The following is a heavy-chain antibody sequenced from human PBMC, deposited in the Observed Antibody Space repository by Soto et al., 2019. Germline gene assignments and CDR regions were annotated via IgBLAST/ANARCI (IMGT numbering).Heavy chain of an antibody. D-gene: IGHD1-26*01. V-gene: IGHV1-69*13. J-gene: IGHJ6*02. CDR1: GGTFSSYS. CDR3: AREVGARVGRGYYGMDV. Sequence: SVKVSCKASGGTFSSYSINWVRQAPGQGLEWMGGIIPISGTANYAQKFQGRVTITADEFMTTAYMELSSLRSEDTAVYYCAREVGARVGRGYYGMDVWGQGTTVTVSS. CDR2: IIPISGTA.